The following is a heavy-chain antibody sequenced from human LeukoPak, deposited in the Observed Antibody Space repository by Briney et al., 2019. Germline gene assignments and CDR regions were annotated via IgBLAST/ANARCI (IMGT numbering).Heavy chain of an antibody. V-gene: IGHV3-7*04. CDR3: ARGIAARKFDY. CDR1: GFTFSSYW. CDR2: IKQDGSEK. Sequence: GGSLRLSCAASGFTFSSYWMSWVRQAPGKGLEWVANIKQDGSEKYYVDSVKGRFTISRDNAKNSLYLQMNSLRAEDTAVYSCARGIAARKFDYWGQGTLVTVSS. J-gene: IGHJ4*02. D-gene: IGHD6-6*01.